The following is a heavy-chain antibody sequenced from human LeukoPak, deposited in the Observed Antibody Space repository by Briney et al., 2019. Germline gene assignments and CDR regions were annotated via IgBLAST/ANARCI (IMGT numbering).Heavy chain of an antibody. Sequence: ASVKVSCKASGYTFTNLGITWLRQAPGQGREWMGWTSAYNGNTDYTQKFQGRVTMTTDTSASTAYMDLRSLRSDDTAVYYCARDRCSGSSCYFDYWGQGTLVTVSS. CDR1: GYTFTNLG. CDR3: ARDRCSGSSCYFDY. D-gene: IGHD2-2*01. CDR2: TSAYNGNT. V-gene: IGHV1-18*01. J-gene: IGHJ4*02.